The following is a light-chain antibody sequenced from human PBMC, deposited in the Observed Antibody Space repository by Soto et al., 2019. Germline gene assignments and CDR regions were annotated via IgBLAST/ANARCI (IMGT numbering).Light chain of an antibody. Sequence: QSVLTQPPSVSGAPGQRVTISCTGSSFNTGAGYDVHWYQQLPGKAPKLLIYANSNRPSGVPDRFSGSKSGTSASLAITGLQAEDEADYYCQSYDSSLSASVFGGGTKLTVL. J-gene: IGLJ2*01. CDR1: SFNTGAGYD. CDR2: ANS. V-gene: IGLV1-40*01. CDR3: QSYDSSLSASV.